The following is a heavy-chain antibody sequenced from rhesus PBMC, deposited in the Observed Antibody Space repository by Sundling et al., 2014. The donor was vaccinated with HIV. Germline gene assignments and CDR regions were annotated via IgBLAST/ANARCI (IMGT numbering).Heavy chain of an antibody. J-gene: IGHJ4*01. CDR2: INPKTGGT. D-gene: IGHD3-28*01. CDR3: ATWAIVVTIYEYYFDS. V-gene: IGHV1-138*01. Sequence: QVQLVQSGAEVKKPGSSVKVSCKASGYIFTDYFMQWVRQAPGQGLEWMGRINPKTGGTDYAQKFQGRITMTRDTSTSTTYMELNSLRSEDTAVYYCATWAIVVTIYEYYFDSWGQGVLVTVSS. CDR1: GYIFTDYF.